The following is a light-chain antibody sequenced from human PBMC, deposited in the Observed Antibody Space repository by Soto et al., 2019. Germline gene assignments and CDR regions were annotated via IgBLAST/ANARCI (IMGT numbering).Light chain of an antibody. CDR2: KAS. V-gene: IGKV1-5*03. CDR3: QQYNSYPIT. Sequence: DIQMTQSPSTLSASVGDRVTITCRASQSISSWLAWYQQKPGKAPKSLIYKASSLESGVPSRFSGGGSGTEFTLTISSRQPDDFATYYCQQYNSYPITFGQGTRLEIK. J-gene: IGKJ5*01. CDR1: QSISSW.